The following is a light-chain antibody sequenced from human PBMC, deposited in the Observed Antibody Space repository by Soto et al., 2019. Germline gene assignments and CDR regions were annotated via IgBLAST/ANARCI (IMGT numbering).Light chain of an antibody. Sequence: EIVMTQSPATLSVSPGERATLSCRASQSVSSNLAWYQQKPGQPPRLLIYGASTRATGIPARFSGSGSGTEFTLPISSLQSEDFAVYSCQQYNNWPPITFGQGTRLEIK. CDR1: QSVSSN. CDR2: GAS. CDR3: QQYNNWPPIT. V-gene: IGKV3-15*01. J-gene: IGKJ5*01.